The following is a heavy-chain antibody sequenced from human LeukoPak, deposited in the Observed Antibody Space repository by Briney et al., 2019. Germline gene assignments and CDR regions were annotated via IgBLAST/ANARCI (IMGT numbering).Heavy chain of an antibody. CDR2: IYSDGSNK. D-gene: IGHD6-19*01. J-gene: IGHJ4*02. CDR3: ARDSYSSGWDGPNF. CDR1: GFSFSSYG. Sequence: PGGSLTLSCAVSGFSFSSYGLHWVRPPPGKGLEWVAIIYSDGSNKYYADFVKGRVTIARDISENPLYVHMNRLRGVDTSVYFCARDSYSSGWDGPNFWGRGTLGTVS. V-gene: IGHV3-33*01.